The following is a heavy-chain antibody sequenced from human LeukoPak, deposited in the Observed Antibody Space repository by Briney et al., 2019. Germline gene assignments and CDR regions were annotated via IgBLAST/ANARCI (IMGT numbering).Heavy chain of an antibody. Sequence: PSETLSLTCTVSGGSISSGGYYWSWIRQHPGKGLEWIGYIYYSGSTYYNPSLKSRVTISVDTSKNQFSLKLSSVTAADTAVYYCARGLGDIVATIDHFDYWGQGTLVTVSS. V-gene: IGHV4-31*03. D-gene: IGHD5-12*01. J-gene: IGHJ4*02. CDR2: IYYSGST. CDR1: GGSISSGGYY. CDR3: ARGLGDIVATIDHFDY.